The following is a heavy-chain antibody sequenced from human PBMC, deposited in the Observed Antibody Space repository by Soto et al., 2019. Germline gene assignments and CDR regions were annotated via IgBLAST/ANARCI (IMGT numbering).Heavy chain of an antibody. V-gene: IGHV4-31*03. J-gene: IGHJ5*02. CDR3: ARVYYDFWSGYSTNWFDP. Sequence: TLSLTCTVSGGSISSGGYYWSWIRQHPGKGLEWIGYIYYSGSTYYNPSLKSRVTISVDTSKNQFSLKLSSVTAADTAVYYCARVYYDFWSGYSTNWFDPWGQGTLVTVSS. CDR2: IYYSGST. CDR1: GGSISSGGYY. D-gene: IGHD3-3*01.